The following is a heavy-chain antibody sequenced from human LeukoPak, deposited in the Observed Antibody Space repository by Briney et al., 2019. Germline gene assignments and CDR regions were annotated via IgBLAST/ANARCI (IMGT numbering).Heavy chain of an antibody. CDR3: ARALLWFGEPSHIDY. J-gene: IGHJ4*02. V-gene: IGHV1-18*01. CDR1: GYTFTSYG. D-gene: IGHD3-10*01. CDR2: ISAYNGNT. Sequence: ASVKVSCKASGYTFTSYGISWVRQATGQGLEWMGWISAYNGNTNYAQKLQGRVTMTTDTSTSTAYMELRSLRSDDTAVYYCARALLWFGEPSHIDYWGQGTLVTASP.